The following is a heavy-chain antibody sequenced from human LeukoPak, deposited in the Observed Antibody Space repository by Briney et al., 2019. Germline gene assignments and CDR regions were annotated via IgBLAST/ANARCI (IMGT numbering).Heavy chain of an antibody. CDR2: TYYSEST. J-gene: IGHJ3*02. Sequence: PSQTLSLTCTVSGGSISSGGYYWSWIRQHPGKGLEWIGYTYYSESTYYNPSLKSRVTISVDTSKNQFSLKLSSVTAADTAVYYCAREWLDAFDIWGQGTMATVSS. CDR3: AREWLDAFDI. CDR1: GGSISSGGYY. D-gene: IGHD3-22*01. V-gene: IGHV4-31*03.